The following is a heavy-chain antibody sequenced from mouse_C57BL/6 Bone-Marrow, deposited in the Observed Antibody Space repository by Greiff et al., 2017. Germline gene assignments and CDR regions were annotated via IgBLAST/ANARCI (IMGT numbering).Heavy chain of an antibody. CDR3: ASERGYDGYSYAMDY. V-gene: IGHV1-37*01. CDR2: INPYNGDT. D-gene: IGHD2-3*01. J-gene: IGHJ4*01. CDR1: GFNIKDDY. Sequence: EVQLQQSGAELVRPGASVKLSCTASGFNIKDDYMHWVKQRPEQGLEWIGRINPYNGDTFYNQKFKGKATLTVDKSSSTAHMELLSLTSEDFAVYYCASERGYDGYSYAMDYWGQGTSVTVSS.